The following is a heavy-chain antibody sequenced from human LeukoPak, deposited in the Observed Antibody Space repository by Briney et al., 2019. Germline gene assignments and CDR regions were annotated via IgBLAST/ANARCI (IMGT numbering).Heavy chain of an antibody. CDR3: ARVGGSSAQDY. D-gene: IGHD1-26*01. CDR2: IYYSGST. CDR1: GGSISSSSYY. J-gene: IGHJ4*02. Sequence: SETLSLTCTVSGGSISSSSYYWGWIRQPPGKGLEWIGSIYYSGSTYYNPSLRSRVTISVDTSKNQFSLKLSSVTAADTAVYYCARVGGSSAQDYWGQGTLVTVSS. V-gene: IGHV4-39*07.